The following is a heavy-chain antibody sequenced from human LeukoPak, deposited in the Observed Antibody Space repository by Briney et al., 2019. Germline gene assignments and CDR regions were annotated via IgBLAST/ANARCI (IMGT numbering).Heavy chain of an antibody. D-gene: IGHD3-10*01. Sequence: ASVKVSCKASGGTFISYAISWVRQAPGQGLEWMGGIIPIFGTANYAQKLQGRVTITTDESTSTAYMELSSLRSEDTAVYYCALWFGELLWDYWGQGTLVTVSS. V-gene: IGHV1-69*05. CDR1: GGTFISYA. J-gene: IGHJ4*02. CDR3: ALWFGELLWDY. CDR2: IIPIFGTA.